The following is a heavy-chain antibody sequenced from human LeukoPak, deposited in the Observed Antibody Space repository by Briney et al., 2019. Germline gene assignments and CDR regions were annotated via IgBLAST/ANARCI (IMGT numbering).Heavy chain of an antibody. CDR1: GFTFSSYA. CDR2: ISGSGGST. Sequence: PGGSLRLSCAASGFTFSSYAMSWVRQAPGKGLEWVSAISGSGGSTYYADSVKGRFTISRDNSKNTLYLQMNSLRAEDTAVYYCARVTTYYYGSGSNWGQGTLVTVSS. J-gene: IGHJ4*02. CDR3: ARVTTYYYGSGSN. V-gene: IGHV3-23*01. D-gene: IGHD3-10*01.